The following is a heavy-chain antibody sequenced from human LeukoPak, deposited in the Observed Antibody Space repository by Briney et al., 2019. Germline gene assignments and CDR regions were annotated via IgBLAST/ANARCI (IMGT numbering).Heavy chain of an antibody. CDR2: INPSGGST. CDR1: RYTFTSYY. Sequence: ASVKVSCKASRYTFTSYYIHWVRQAPGQGLEWMGIINPSGGSTSYAQKFQGRVTMTRDMSTNTVHMELSSLRSEDTAVYYCARESSAVAAGHYWGQGTLVTVSS. D-gene: IGHD6-19*01. J-gene: IGHJ4*02. V-gene: IGHV1-46*01. CDR3: ARESSAVAAGHY.